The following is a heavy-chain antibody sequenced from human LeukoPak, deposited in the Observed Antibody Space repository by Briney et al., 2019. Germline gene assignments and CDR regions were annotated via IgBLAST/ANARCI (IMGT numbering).Heavy chain of an antibody. D-gene: IGHD6-19*01. CDR2: INPNTANA. V-gene: IGHV1-8*03. CDR3: ARTYSSGWYGSDY. Sequence: GASVKVSCKASGYSFTTYDIHWVRQASGQGLEWLGWINPNTANADSAQKFQGRVTISRDTSLSTVYLELRNLRSEDTAMYYCARTYSSGWYGSDYWGQGTLVTVSS. J-gene: IGHJ4*02. CDR1: GYSFTTYD.